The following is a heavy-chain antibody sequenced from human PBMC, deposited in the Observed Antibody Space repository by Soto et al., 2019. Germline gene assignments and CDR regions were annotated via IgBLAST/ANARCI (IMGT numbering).Heavy chain of an antibody. V-gene: IGHV3-23*01. D-gene: IGHD2-21*02. J-gene: IGHJ1*01. CDR3: APFWIVVVTAVQH. Sequence: GGSLRLSCAASGFTFTSFAVSWVRQAPGKGLEWVSAISGSGGSTYYADSVKGRFTISRDNSKNTLYLQMNSLRAEDTAVYYCAPFWIVVVTAVQHWGQGTLVTVSS. CDR1: GFTFTSFA. CDR2: ISGSGGST.